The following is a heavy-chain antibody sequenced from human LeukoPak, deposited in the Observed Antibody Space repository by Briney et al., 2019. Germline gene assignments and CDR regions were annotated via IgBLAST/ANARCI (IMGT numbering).Heavy chain of an antibody. CDR3: ARWGDGYNSDFDY. CDR2: ISSSSSYT. J-gene: IGHJ4*02. D-gene: IGHD5-24*01. CDR1: GFTFSDYY. V-gene: IGHV3-11*03. Sequence: PGGSLRLSCAASGFTFSDYYMSWIRQAPGKGLEWVSYISSSSSYTNYADSVKGRFTISKDNAKNSLYLQMNSLRAEDTAVYYCARWGDGYNSDFDYWGQGTLVTVSS.